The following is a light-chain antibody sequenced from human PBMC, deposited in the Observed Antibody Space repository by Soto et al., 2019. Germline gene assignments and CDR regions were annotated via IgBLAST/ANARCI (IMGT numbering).Light chain of an antibody. J-gene: IGKJ1*01. CDR2: DAS. CDR3: QQRSNWPWT. V-gene: IGKV3-11*01. CDR1: QSVRSN. Sequence: DIVMTQSPVTMSVSPGERATVSCRSSQSVRSNLAWYQQKPGQAPRLLIYDASNRATGIPARFSGSGSGTDFTLTISSLEPEDFAVYYCQQRSNWPWTFGQGTKVDIK.